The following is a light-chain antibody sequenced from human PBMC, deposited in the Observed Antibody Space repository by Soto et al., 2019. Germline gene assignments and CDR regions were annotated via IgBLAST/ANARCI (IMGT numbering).Light chain of an antibody. CDR3: QQYNSYPLT. Sequence: DIRMTQSPSTLSASVGDRVTITCRASQSISSWLAWYQQKPGKAPKLLIYKASSLESGVPSRFSGSGSGTEFTLTISSLQPDDFATYYCQQYNSYPLTFGGGTNVEIK. J-gene: IGKJ4*01. CDR1: QSISSW. V-gene: IGKV1-5*03. CDR2: KAS.